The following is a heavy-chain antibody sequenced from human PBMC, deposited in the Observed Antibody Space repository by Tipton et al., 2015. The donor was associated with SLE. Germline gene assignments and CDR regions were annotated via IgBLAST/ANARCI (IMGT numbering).Heavy chain of an antibody. CDR3: ARRYTSETDV. CDR2: IKQDGSEK. Sequence: SLRLSCAASGFTFSRYWMNWVRQAPGKGLEWVANIKQDGSEKYYVDSLKGRFTISRDNAKNSLYLQMNSLRAEDTAVYYCARRYTSETDVWGQGTTVTVSS. V-gene: IGHV3-7*01. D-gene: IGHD6-19*01. CDR1: GFTFSRYW. J-gene: IGHJ6*02.